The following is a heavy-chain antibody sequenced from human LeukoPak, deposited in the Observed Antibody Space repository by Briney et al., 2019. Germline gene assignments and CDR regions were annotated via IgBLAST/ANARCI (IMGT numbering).Heavy chain of an antibody. CDR2: ISAYNGNT. Sequence: ASVKVSCKASGCTFTSYGISWVRQAPGQGLEWMGWISAYNGNTNYAQKLQGRVTMTTDTSTSTAYMELRSLRSDDTAVYYCARDRLAYGSGSYRGGYWGQGTLVTVSS. CDR3: ARDRLAYGSGSYRGGY. J-gene: IGHJ4*02. CDR1: GCTFTSYG. D-gene: IGHD3-10*01. V-gene: IGHV1-18*01.